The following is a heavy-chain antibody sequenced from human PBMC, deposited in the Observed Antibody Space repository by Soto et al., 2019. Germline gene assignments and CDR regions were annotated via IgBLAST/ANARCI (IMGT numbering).Heavy chain of an antibody. V-gene: IGHV4-34*01. CDR3: ARGVRFGELLVGMDV. CDR2: INHSGST. D-gene: IGHD3-10*01. CDR1: GGSFSGYY. J-gene: IGHJ6*02. Sequence: QVQLQQWGAGLLKPSETLSLTCAVYGGSFSGYYWSWIRQPPGKGLEWIGEINHSGSTNYNPSLKSLVTISVDTSKNQFSLKLSSVTAADTAVYYCARGVRFGELLVGMDVWGQGTTVTVSS.